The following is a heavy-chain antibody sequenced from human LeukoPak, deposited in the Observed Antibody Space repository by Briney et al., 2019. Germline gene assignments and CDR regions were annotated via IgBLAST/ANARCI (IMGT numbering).Heavy chain of an antibody. CDR3: TRDSCEYSGSYSWRLCYYYYMDV. V-gene: IGHV3-49*04. Sequence: GGSLRLSCTASGFTFGDYAMSWVRQAPGKGLEWVGFIRSKAYGGTTEYAASVKGRFTISRDDSKSIAYLQMNSLKTEDTAVYYCTRDSCEYSGSYSWRLCYYYYMDVWGKGTTVTVSS. CDR2: IRSKAYGGTT. CDR1: GFTFGDYA. D-gene: IGHD1-26*01. J-gene: IGHJ6*03.